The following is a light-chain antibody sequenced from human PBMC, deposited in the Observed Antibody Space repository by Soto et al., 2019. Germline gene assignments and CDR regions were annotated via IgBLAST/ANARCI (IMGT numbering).Light chain of an antibody. J-gene: IGKJ1*01. CDR2: NTF. Sequence: EIVMTQSPATLSVSPGERATLSCRASQSISSNLAWYQQKPGQAPRLLMYNTFTRATGVPAKFSGSGSGTEFTLTISSLQSEDFAGYYCQQAGTFGQGTKVEI. V-gene: IGKV3-15*01. CDR1: QSISSN. CDR3: QQAGT.